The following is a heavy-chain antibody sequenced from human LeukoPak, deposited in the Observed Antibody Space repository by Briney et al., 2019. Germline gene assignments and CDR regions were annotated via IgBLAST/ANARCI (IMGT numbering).Heavy chain of an antibody. CDR2: ISSSGSTI. V-gene: IGHV3-48*03. Sequence: GGSLRLSCAASGFTFSSYEMNWVRQAPGKGLEWVSYISSSGSTIYYADSVKGRFTISRDNAKNSLYLQMNSLRAEDTAVYYCASPLPQPHYCYDSSGLDYWGQGTLVTVSS. CDR3: ASPLPQPHYCYDSSGLDY. J-gene: IGHJ4*02. D-gene: IGHD3-22*01. CDR1: GFTFSSYE.